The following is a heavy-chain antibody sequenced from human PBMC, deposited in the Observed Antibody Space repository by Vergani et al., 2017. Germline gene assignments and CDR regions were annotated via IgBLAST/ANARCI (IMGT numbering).Heavy chain of an antibody. CDR2: ISYDGSNK. D-gene: IGHD5-12*01. CDR3: ARVATRVARENDAFDI. CDR1: GFTFSSYA. J-gene: IGHJ3*02. Sequence: QVQLVESGGGVVQPGRSLRLSCVASGFTFSSYAMHWVRQAPGKGLEWVAVISYDGSNKYYADSVKGRFTISRDNSKNTLYLQMNSLRAEDTAVYYCARVATRVARENDAFDIWGQGTMVTVSS. V-gene: IGHV3-30-3*01.